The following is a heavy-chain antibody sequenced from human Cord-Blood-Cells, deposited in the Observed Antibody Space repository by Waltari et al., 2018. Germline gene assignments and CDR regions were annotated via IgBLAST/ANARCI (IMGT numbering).Heavy chain of an antibody. CDR1: GFTFSSYS. D-gene: IGHD2-2*01. V-gene: IGHV3-21*01. J-gene: IGHJ4*02. Sequence: EVQLVESGGGLVKPGGSLRLSCAASGFTFSSYSMNWVRQAPGKGLGWVSSISSIRSYIYYADSVKGRFTIARDNAKNSLYLQMNSLRAEETAVYYCARDSAAAIDYWGQGTLVTFSS. CDR3: ARDSAAAIDY. CDR2: ISSIRSYI.